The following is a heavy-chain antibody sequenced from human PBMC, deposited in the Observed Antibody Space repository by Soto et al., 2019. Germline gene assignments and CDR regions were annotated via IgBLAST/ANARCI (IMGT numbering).Heavy chain of an antibody. Sequence: QVQLVQSGAEVKKPGASVKVSCKASGYTFTSYGISWVRQAPGQGLEWMGWISAYNGNTNYAQKLQGRVTMTTDRXTXTXYMERRSLRSDDTAVYYCARTSYVRGSYRSDDAFDIWGQGTMVTVSS. CDR3: ARTSYVRGSYRSDDAFDI. V-gene: IGHV1-18*01. D-gene: IGHD3-16*02. J-gene: IGHJ3*02. CDR2: ISAYNGNT. CDR1: GYTFTSYG.